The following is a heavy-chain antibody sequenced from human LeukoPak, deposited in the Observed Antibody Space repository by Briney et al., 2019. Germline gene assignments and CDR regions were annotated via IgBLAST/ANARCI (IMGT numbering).Heavy chain of an antibody. Sequence: GGSLRLSCAASGFAFSSYGTHWVRQAPGKGLEWVTFIRYDGSNKYYTDSVKGRFTISRDNSYKTLYLQMNSLRPEDTAIYYCAKLFESGTYNNFFHYWGQGTLVTVFS. CDR3: AKLFESGTYNNFFHY. J-gene: IGHJ4*02. CDR1: GFAFSSYG. V-gene: IGHV3-30*02. CDR2: IRYDGSNK. D-gene: IGHD3-10*01.